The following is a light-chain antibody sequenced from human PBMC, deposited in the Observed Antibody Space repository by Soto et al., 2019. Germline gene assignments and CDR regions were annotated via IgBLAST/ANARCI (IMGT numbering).Light chain of an antibody. CDR3: AAWDDSLNGPV. CDR1: XXNIGNNA. Sequence: QSVLTQPPSVSEAPXXXVTISCSXXXXNIGNNAVNWYQQLPGKAPKLLIYYDDLLPSGVSDRFSGSKSGTSASLAISGLQSEDEADYYCAAWDDSLNGPVFGGGTKLTVL. V-gene: IGLV1-36*01. CDR2: YDD. J-gene: IGLJ2*01.